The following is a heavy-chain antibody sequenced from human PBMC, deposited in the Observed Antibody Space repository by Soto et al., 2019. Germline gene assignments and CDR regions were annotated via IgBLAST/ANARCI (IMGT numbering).Heavy chain of an antibody. J-gene: IGHJ4*02. CDR2: IYYSGST. Sequence: PSETLSLTCTVSGVSISSYYWSWIRQPPGKGLEWIGYIYYSGSTNYNPSLKSRVTISVDTSKNQFSLKLSSVTAADTAVYYCARERRSGGSCYDYWGQGTLVTVSS. CDR3: ARERRSGGSCYDY. D-gene: IGHD2-15*01. CDR1: GVSISSYY. V-gene: IGHV4-59*01.